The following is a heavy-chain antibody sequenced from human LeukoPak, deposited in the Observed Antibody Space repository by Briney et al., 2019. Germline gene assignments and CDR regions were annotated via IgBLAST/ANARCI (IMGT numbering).Heavy chain of an antibody. CDR2: ITYDGSDK. D-gene: IGHD2-15*01. V-gene: IGHV3-30-3*01. J-gene: IGHJ5*02. CDR1: GFSFSTFA. CDR3: ARDSGFLPYNWFDT. Sequence: QSGGSLRLSCAASGFSFSTFAMDWVRQAPGKGLEWVAVITYDGSDKYYADSVKGRFSISRDNSKNTLYLQMNSLRAADTAVYYCARDSGFLPYNWFDTWGQGTLVTVSS.